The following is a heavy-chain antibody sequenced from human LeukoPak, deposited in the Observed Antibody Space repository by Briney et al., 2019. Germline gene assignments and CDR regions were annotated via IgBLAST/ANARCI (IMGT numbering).Heavy chain of an antibody. CDR1: GFTFSSYS. J-gene: IGHJ3*02. V-gene: IGHV3-21*01. CDR2: ISSSSSYK. D-gene: IGHD1-1*01. Sequence: GGSLRLSCAASGFTFSSYSMNWVRQAPGKGLEWVSSISSSSSYKSDADSVKGRFTISRDNAKNSLYLQMNSLRAEDTAVYYCARDWTTGSREHAFHSWGQGTMVTVSS. CDR3: ARDWTTGSREHAFHS.